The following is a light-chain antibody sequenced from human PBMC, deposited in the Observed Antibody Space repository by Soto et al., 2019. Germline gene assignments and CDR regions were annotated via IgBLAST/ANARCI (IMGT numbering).Light chain of an antibody. CDR2: AAS. V-gene: IGKV1-9*01. CDR1: QGISSS. Sequence: DIQLTQSPSFLSASVGDRVTITCRASQGISSSLAWYQQKPGKAPKLLIFAASTLQSGVPSRFSGSGSGTEFSLTISSLQPEDFATYYCQQLNSYHTFGQGTKLEIK. J-gene: IGKJ2*01. CDR3: QQLNSYHT.